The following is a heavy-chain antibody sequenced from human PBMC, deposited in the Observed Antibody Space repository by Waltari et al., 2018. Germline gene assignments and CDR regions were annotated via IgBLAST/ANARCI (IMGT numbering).Heavy chain of an antibody. CDR1: GGSFSGYY. V-gene: IGHV4-34*01. Sequence: QVQLQQWGAGLLKPSETLSLTCAVYGGSFSGYYWSWIRQPPGKGLEWIGEINHSGSTNCNPSLKSRVTISVDTSKNQFSLKRSSVTAADTAVYYCARGPMTNAFDIWGQGTMVTVSS. CDR3: ARGPMTNAFDI. CDR2: INHSGST. J-gene: IGHJ3*02.